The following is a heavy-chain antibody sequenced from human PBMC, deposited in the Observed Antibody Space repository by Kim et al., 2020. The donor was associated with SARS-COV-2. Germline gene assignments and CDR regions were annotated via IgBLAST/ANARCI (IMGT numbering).Heavy chain of an antibody. V-gene: IGHV3-30-3*01. CDR3: ARVGRHYYGSGRYYNPSDY. CDR2: ISYDGSNK. J-gene: IGHJ4*02. D-gene: IGHD3-10*01. Sequence: GGSLRLSCAASGFTFSSYAMHWVRQAPGKGLEWVAVISYDGSNKYYADPVKGRFTISRDNSKNTPYLQMNSLRAEDTAVYYCARVGRHYYGSGRYYNPSDYWGQGNLVTVSS. CDR1: GFTFSSYA.